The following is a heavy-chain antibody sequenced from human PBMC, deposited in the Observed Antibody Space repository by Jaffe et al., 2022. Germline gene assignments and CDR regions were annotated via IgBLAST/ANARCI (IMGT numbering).Heavy chain of an antibody. V-gene: IGHV3-30*02. CDR3: AKDLEYQLPSPGDYFDY. J-gene: IGHJ4*02. Sequence: QVQLVESGGGVVQPGGSLRLSCAASGFTFSSYGMHWVRQAPGKGLEWVAFIRYDGSNKYYADSVKGRFTISRDNSKNTLYLQMNSLRAEDTAVYYCAKDLEYQLPSPGDYFDYWGQGTLVTVSS. CDR1: GFTFSSYG. D-gene: IGHD2-2*01. CDR2: IRYDGSNK.